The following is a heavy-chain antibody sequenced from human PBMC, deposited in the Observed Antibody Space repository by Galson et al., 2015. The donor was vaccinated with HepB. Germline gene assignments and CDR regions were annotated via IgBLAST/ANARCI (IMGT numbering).Heavy chain of an antibody. CDR1: GYTFTSYA. V-gene: IGHV7-4-1*02. Sequence: SVKASCKASGYTFTSYAMNWVRQAPGQGLEWMGWINTNTGNPTYAQGFTGRFVFSLDTSVSTAYLQISSLKAEDTAVYYCARTSRRVAATTPGYWGQGTLVTVSS. CDR3: ARTSRRVAATTPGY. CDR2: INTNTGNP. J-gene: IGHJ4*02. D-gene: IGHD6-25*01.